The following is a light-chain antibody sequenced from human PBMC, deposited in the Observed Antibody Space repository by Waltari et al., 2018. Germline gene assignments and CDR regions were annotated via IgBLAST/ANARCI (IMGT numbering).Light chain of an antibody. Sequence: VLTQSPGTLSLSPGERAILSCRASQSVSSNFLVWYQQKPGQTPRLLIYGASSRATGIPERFSGSGSGTDFTLTISSLEPEDFAMYYCQQYDSAVLTFGGATKVEIK. J-gene: IGKJ4*01. V-gene: IGKV3-20*01. CDR1: QSVSSNF. CDR3: QQYDSAVLT. CDR2: GAS.